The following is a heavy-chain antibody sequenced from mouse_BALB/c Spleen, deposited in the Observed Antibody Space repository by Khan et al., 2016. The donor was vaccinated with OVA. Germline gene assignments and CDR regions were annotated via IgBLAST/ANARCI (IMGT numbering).Heavy chain of an antibody. CDR3: ARPPYFSYVMVY. J-gene: IGHJ4*01. CDR2: INTYTGEP. CDR1: GYTFTNYG. Sequence: QIQLVQSGPELKKPGETVKISYKASGYTFTNYGMNWVKQAPGKGLKWMGWINTYTGEPTYADDFKGRFAFSLETSASTAYLQINNLKNEDTATYFGARPPYFSYVMVYWGQGTSVTVSS. D-gene: IGHD2-10*01. V-gene: IGHV9-3-1*01.